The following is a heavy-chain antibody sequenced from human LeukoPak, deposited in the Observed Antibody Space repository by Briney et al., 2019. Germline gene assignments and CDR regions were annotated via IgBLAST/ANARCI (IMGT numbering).Heavy chain of an antibody. CDR1: GFTFSSNG. D-gene: IGHD3-22*01. CDR3: AKTNGYYDL. CDR2: ISGSGDKT. Sequence: GGSLRLSCAASGFTFSSNGMSWVRKAPGKGLEWVSSISGSGDKTYYADSVKGRFTISRDNSKSTMYLQMNSLRAEDTAVYHCAKTNGYYDLWGQGTLVIISS. J-gene: IGHJ4*02. V-gene: IGHV3-23*01.